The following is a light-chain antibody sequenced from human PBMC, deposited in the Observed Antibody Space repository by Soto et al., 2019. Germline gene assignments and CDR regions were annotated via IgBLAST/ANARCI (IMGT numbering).Light chain of an antibody. Sequence: QSALTQPASVSGSPGQSITISCTGTSSDVGGYTYVSWYQQHPGNAPKLIIYEVSDRPSGISNRFSGFKSGNTASLTISGLQAEDEADYYCSSYLTYGLLVFGGGTKLTVL. CDR3: SSYLTYGLLV. CDR1: SSDVGGYTY. CDR2: EVS. J-gene: IGLJ2*01. V-gene: IGLV2-14*01.